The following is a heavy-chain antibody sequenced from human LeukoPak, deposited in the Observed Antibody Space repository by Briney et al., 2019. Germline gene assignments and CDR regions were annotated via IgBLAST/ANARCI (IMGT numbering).Heavy chain of an antibody. CDR1: GGSFSGYY. CDR2: INHSGST. J-gene: IGHJ4*02. Sequence: SETLSLTCAVYGGSFSGYYWSWIRQPPGKGLEWIGEINHSGSTNYNPSLKSRVTISVDTSKNQFSLKLSSVTAADTAVYYCARIGDYYGSGSYYPYYFDYWGQGTLVTVSS. D-gene: IGHD3-10*01. V-gene: IGHV4-34*01. CDR3: ARIGDYYGSGSYYPYYFDY.